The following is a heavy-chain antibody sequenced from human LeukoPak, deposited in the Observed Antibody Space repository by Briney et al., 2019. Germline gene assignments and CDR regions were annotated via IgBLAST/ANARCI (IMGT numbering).Heavy chain of an antibody. CDR1: GGSISSGDYY. D-gene: IGHD4-11*01. CDR2: IYYSGST. Sequence: PSETLSLTCTVSGGSISSGDYYWSWIRQHPGKGLEWIGYIYYSGSTYYNPSLKSRVTISVDTSKNQFSLKLSSVTAADTAVYYCARGVTTYPRDYYYMDVWGKGTTVTVSS. CDR3: ARGVTTYPRDYYYMDV. J-gene: IGHJ6*03. V-gene: IGHV4-31*03.